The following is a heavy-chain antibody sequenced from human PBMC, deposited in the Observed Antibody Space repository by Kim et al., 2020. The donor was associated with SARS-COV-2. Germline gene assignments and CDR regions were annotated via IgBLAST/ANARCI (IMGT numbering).Heavy chain of an antibody. J-gene: IGHJ6*02. CDR1: GFTFSSYA. CDR3: ARDSYGMDV. CDR2: ISYDGSNK. V-gene: IGHV3-30*04. Sequence: GGSLRLSCAASGFTFSSYAMHWVRQAPGKGLEWVAVISYDGSNKYYADSVKGRFTISRDNSKNTLYLQMNSLRAEDTAVYYCARDSYGMDVWGPWTSDTV.